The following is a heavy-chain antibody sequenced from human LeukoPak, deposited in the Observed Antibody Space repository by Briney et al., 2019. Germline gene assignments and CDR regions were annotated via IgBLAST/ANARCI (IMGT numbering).Heavy chain of an antibody. CDR3: AKQEIGTTWSAGY. CDR1: GFTFSGYG. Sequence: PGGSLRLSCAASGFTFSGYGMHWVRQAPGKGLEWVAVISFDGGQQYYADSVKGRFTISRDDSKNMLYLQMSSLRAEDTAVYYCAKQEIGTTWSAGYWGQGTLVTVSS. J-gene: IGHJ4*02. V-gene: IGHV3-30*18. D-gene: IGHD1-14*01. CDR2: ISFDGGQQ.